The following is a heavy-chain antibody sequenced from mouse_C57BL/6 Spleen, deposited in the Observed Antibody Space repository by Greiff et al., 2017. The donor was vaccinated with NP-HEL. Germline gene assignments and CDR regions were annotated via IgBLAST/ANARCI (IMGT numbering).Heavy chain of an antibody. CDR2: IYPGSGST. V-gene: IGHV1-55*01. D-gene: IGHD2-1*01. CDR1: GYTFTSYW. CDR3: SLWYPAWFAY. J-gene: IGHJ3*01. Sequence: QVHVKQPGAELVKPGASVKMSCKASGYTFTSYWITWVKQRPGQGLEWIGDIYPGSGSTNYNEKFKSKATLTVDTSSSTAYMQLSSLTSEDSAVYYCSLWYPAWFAYWGQGTLVTVSA.